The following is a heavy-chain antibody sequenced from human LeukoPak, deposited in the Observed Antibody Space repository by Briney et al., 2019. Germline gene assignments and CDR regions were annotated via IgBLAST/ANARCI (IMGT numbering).Heavy chain of an antibody. J-gene: IGHJ3*02. V-gene: IGHV4-34*01. CDR3: ARIDLGDDAFDI. CDR1: GGSFSGYY. Sequence: SETLSLTCAVYGGSFSGYYWSWLRQPPGKGLEWIGEINHSGSTNYNPSLKSRVTISVDTSKNQFSLKLSSVTAPDTAVYYCARIDLGDDAFDIWGQGTMVTVSS. CDR2: INHSGST.